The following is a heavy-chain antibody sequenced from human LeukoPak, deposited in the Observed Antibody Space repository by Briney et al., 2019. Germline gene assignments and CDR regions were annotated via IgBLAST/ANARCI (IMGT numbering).Heavy chain of an antibody. D-gene: IGHD2-2*01. CDR2: INPNSGGT. V-gene: IGHV1-2*02. CDR1: GYTFTSYD. Sequence: GASVKVSCKASGYTFTSYDINWVRQATGQGLEWMGWINPNSGGTNYAQKFQGRVTMTRDTSISTAYMELSRLRSDDTAVYYCARDACSSTSCRYTMNWFDPWGQGTLVTVSS. J-gene: IGHJ5*02. CDR3: ARDACSSTSCRYTMNWFDP.